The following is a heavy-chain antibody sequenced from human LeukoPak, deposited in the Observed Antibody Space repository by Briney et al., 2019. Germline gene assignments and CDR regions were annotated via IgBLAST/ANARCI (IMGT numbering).Heavy chain of an antibody. J-gene: IGHJ4*02. D-gene: IGHD2-21*01. CDR3: AKAPVTTCRGAYCYPFDY. Sequence: TGGSLRLSCAASGFTLSSYAMSWVRQAPGKGLEWVSDISDSGNTYHADSVKGRFTISRDSSKNTLFLQMSRLRPEDAAVYYCAKAPVTTCRGAYCYPFDYWGQGTLVTVSS. CDR2: ISDSGNT. CDR1: GFTLSSYA. V-gene: IGHV3-23*01.